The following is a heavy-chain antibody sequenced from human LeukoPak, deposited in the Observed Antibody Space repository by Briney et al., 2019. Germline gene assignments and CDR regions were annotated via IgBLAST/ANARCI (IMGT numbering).Heavy chain of an antibody. CDR1: GYSISSAYY. J-gene: IGHJ4*02. D-gene: IGHD4-17*01. Sequence: SETLSLTCSVSGYSISSAYYWGWIRQPPGKGLEWIGTMYHSGSTNYNPSLKSRVTISVDTSKNQFSLKLSSVTAADTAVYFCARTRDYGDYLGYYFDYWGQGTLVTVSS. CDR2: MYHSGST. CDR3: ARTRDYGDYLGYYFDY. V-gene: IGHV4-38-2*02.